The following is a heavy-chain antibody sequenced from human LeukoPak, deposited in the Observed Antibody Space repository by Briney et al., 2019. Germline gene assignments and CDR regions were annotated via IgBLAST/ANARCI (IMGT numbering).Heavy chain of an antibody. V-gene: IGHV3-30*03. CDR3: ARVATAATVTDAFDF. CDR1: GFTFISYD. Sequence: TGGSLRLSCAASGFTFISYDMNWVRQAPGKGLEWVAVISYDGSNKYYADSVKGRFTISRDNSKDTLYLQMNSLRAEDTAAYYCARVATAATVTDAFDFWGQGTMVTVSS. D-gene: IGHD6-13*01. J-gene: IGHJ3*01. CDR2: ISYDGSNK.